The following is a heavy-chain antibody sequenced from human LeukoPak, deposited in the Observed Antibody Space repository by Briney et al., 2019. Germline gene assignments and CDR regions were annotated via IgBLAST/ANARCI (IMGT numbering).Heavy chain of an antibody. CDR3: AGLGYCSGGSCSDAFDI. Sequence: GASVKVSCKASGYTFTSYDINWVRQATGQGLEWMGWMNPNSGNTGYAQKFQGRVTMTRNTSIRTAYMELSSLRSEDTAVYYCAGLGYCSGGSCSDAFDIWGQGTMVTVSS. V-gene: IGHV1-8*01. J-gene: IGHJ3*02. CDR2: MNPNSGNT. CDR1: GYTFTSYD. D-gene: IGHD2-15*01.